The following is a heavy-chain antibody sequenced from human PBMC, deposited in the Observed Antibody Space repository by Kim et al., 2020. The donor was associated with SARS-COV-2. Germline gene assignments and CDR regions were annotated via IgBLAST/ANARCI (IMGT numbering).Heavy chain of an antibody. CDR1: GYTFTSYA. CDR2: INAGNGNT. J-gene: IGHJ4*02. Sequence: ASVKVSCKASGYTFTSYAMHWVRQAPGQRLEWMGWINAGNGNTKYSQKFQGRVTITRDTSASTAYMELSSLRSEDTAVYYCARDGPVGYVTDYWGQGTLVTVSS. CDR3: ARDGPVGYVTDY. D-gene: IGHD5-12*01. V-gene: IGHV1-3*01.